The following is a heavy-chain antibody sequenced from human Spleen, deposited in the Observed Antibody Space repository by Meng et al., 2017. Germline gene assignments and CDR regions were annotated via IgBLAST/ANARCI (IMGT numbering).Heavy chain of an antibody. CDR1: GFTFSSYG. CDR2: ISGSGGST. Sequence: GESLKISCAASGFTFSSYGMHWVRQAPGKGLEWVSAISGSGGSTYYADSVKGRFTISRDNSKNTLYLQMNSLRAEDTAVYYCAKDRGWFGELLGAFDIWGQGTMVTVSS. V-gene: IGHV3-23*01. CDR3: AKDRGWFGELLGAFDI. D-gene: IGHD3-10*01. J-gene: IGHJ3*02.